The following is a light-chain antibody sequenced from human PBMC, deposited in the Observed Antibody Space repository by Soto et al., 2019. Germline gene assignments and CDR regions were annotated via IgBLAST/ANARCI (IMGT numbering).Light chain of an antibody. Sequence: IVLTQSPGTLSLSPWERAILSCRASQSVSSSYLAWYRQKPGQAPSLLIYGASSRATGIPDRFSGSGSGTDFTLTISRLEPEDFAVYYCQQYGSSPRTFGQGTKVDI. CDR2: GAS. CDR1: QSVSSSY. V-gene: IGKV3-20*01. J-gene: IGKJ1*01. CDR3: QQYGSSPRT.